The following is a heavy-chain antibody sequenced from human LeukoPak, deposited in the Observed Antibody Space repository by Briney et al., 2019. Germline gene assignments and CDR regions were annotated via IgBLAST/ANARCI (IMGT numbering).Heavy chain of an antibody. Sequence: GGSLRLSCAASGFTFSSYWMSWVRQAPGKGLEWVSVIYSGGSTYYADSVKGRFTISRDNSKNTLYLQMNSLRAEDTAVYYCARGHKGNDYYDYWGQGTLVTVSS. CDR1: GFTFSSYW. D-gene: IGHD2-21*01. V-gene: IGHV3-66*01. CDR3: ARGHKGNDYYDY. J-gene: IGHJ4*02. CDR2: IYSGGST.